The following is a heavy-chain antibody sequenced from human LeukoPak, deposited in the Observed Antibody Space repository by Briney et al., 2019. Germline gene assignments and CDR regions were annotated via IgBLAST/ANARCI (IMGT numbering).Heavy chain of an antibody. V-gene: IGHV1-8*01. J-gene: IGHJ6*02. CDR3: ARWADCSSTSSYLPPHTPSGIDYYYGMDV. D-gene: IGHD2-2*01. CDR1: GYTFTSYD. Sequence: GASVKVSCKASGYTFTSYDINWVRRATGQGLEWMGWMNPNSGNTGYAQKFQGRVTMTRNTSISTAYMELSSLRSEDTAVYYCARWADCSSTSSYLPPHTPSGIDYYYGMDVWGQGTTVTVSS. CDR2: MNPNSGNT.